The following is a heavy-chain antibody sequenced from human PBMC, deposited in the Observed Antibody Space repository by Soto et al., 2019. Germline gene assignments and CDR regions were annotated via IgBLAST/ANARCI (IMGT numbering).Heavy chain of an antibody. D-gene: IGHD2-2*02. CDR3: ATRGDCSSTSCYSYNWFDP. CDR1: GGTFSSYA. V-gene: IGHV1-69*13. J-gene: IGHJ5*02. Sequence: SVKVSCKASGGTFSSYAISWVRQAPGQGLEWMGGIIPIFGTANYAQKFQGRVTITADESTSTAYMELSSLRSEDTAVYYCATRGDCSSTSCYSYNWFDPWGQGTLVTVSS. CDR2: IIPIFGTA.